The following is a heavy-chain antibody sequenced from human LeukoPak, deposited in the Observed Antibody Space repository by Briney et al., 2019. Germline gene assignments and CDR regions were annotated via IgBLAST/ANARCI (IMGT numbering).Heavy chain of an antibody. V-gene: IGHV3-74*01. CDR1: GFTFSSYW. D-gene: IGHD1-26*01. CDR3: ARDPGIVEHDAFDI. J-gene: IGHJ3*02. Sequence: GRSLRLSCAASGFTFSSYWMHWVRQAPGKGLVWVSRINSDGSSTSYADSVKGRFTISRDNAKNTLYLQMNSLRAEDTAVYYCARDPGIVEHDAFDIWGQGTMVTVSS. CDR2: INSDGSST.